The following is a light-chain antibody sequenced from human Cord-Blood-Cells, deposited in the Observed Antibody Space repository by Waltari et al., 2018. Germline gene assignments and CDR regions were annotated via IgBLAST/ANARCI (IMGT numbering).Light chain of an antibody. Sequence: QSALTQPASVSGSPGQSITISCTGTSSDVGRYNLVSSYQQHPGKAPKLMIYEVSKRPSGVSNRFSGSKSGNTASLTISGLQAEDEADYYCCSYAGSSTWVFGGGTKLTVL. CDR2: EVS. V-gene: IGLV2-23*02. J-gene: IGLJ3*02. CDR3: CSYAGSSTWV. CDR1: SSDVGRYNL.